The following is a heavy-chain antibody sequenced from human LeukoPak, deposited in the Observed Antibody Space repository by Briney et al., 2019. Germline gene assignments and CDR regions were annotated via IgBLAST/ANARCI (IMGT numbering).Heavy chain of an antibody. D-gene: IGHD1-26*01. V-gene: IGHV3-7*01. CDR1: GFTFSSYW. CDR3: ARDSSGSSPN. Sequence: GGSLRLSCAASGFTFSSYWMSWVRQAPGKGLGWVADIKQDGSEKYYVDSLKGRFTISRDNANNSRYLQMNSLRAEDTAVYYCARDSSGSSPNWGQGTLVTVSS. J-gene: IGHJ4*02. CDR2: IKQDGSEK.